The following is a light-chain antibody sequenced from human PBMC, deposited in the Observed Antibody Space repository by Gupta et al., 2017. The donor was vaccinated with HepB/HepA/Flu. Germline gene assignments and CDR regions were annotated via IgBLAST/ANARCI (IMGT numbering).Light chain of an antibody. CDR1: SLRSYY. CDR2: GKN. Sequence: SSELTQDPAVSVALGQTVRITCQGDSLRSYYASWYQQKPGQAPVLVIYGKNNRPSGIPDRFSGSSSGITASLTITGAQAEDEADYYCNSRDSSGNHLIGGGTKLTVL. J-gene: IGLJ2*01. V-gene: IGLV3-19*01. CDR3: NSRDSSGNHL.